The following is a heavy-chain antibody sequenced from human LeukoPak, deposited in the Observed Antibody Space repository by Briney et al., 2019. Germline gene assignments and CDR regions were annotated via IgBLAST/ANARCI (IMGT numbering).Heavy chain of an antibody. D-gene: IGHD3-3*01. CDR2: INPNGGGT. CDR3: ARDWRDATICGVVREVYFDY. CDR1: GYTFTGYY. J-gene: IGHJ4*02. Sequence: GASVKVSCKASGYTFTGYYMHWVRQAPGQGLEWMGWINPNGGGTNYAQKFQGRVTMTRDTSISTAYMELSRLISDDTAVYYCARDWRDATICGVVREVYFDYWGQGTLVTVSS. V-gene: IGHV1-2*02.